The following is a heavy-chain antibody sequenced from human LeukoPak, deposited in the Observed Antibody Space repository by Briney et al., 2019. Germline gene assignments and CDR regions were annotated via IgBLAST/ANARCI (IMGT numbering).Heavy chain of an antibody. Sequence: GGSLRLSCAASGFTFSNYGMHWVRQAPGKGLEWVAVISYDGSNKYYADSVKGRFTISRDNSKSTLYLQMHSLRAADTAVYYCARGQGNYVRLDVWGQGTTVTVSS. CDR1: GFTFSNYG. CDR2: ISYDGSNK. J-gene: IGHJ6*02. CDR3: ARGQGNYVRLDV. V-gene: IGHV3-30*03. D-gene: IGHD4-11*01.